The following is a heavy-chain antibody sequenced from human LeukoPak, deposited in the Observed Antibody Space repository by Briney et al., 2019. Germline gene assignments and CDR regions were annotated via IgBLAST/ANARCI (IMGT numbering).Heavy chain of an antibody. CDR2: ISYDGSNK. CDR1: GFTFSSYG. D-gene: IGHD3-22*01. V-gene: IGHV3-30*03. CDR3: ARSGYYSGAFDI. Sequence: GGSLRLSCAASGFTFSSYGMHWVRQAPGKGLEWVAVISYDGSNKYYADSVKGRFTISRDNPKNTLYLQMNSLRAEDTAVYYCARSGYYSGAFDIWGQGTMVTVSS. J-gene: IGHJ3*02.